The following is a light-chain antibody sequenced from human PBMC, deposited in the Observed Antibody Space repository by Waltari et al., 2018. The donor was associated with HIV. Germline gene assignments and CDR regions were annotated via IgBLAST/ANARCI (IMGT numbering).Light chain of an antibody. Sequence: QFALTQPDSVSGSPGQSITVYCPGTNIDIGYYNSVSRFQQHPGKAPKLIIYEVSNRPSGVSNRFSGSKSGNTASLTISGLQAEDEADYFCSSLTNSATLSVLFGGGTKLTVL. CDR3: SSLTNSATLSVL. J-gene: IGLJ3*02. CDR1: NIDIGYYNS. CDR2: EVS. V-gene: IGLV2-14*01.